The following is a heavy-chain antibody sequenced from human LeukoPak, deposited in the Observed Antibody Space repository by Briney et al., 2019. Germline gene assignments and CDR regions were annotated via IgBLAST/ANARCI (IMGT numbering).Heavy chain of an antibody. J-gene: IGHJ4*02. CDR3: ASMNPGIAVAF. CDR1: GFTFSSYA. CDR2: ITGGVGST. D-gene: IGHD6-19*01. V-gene: IGHV3-23*01. Sequence: GSLRLSCAASGFTFSSYAMSWVRQAPGKGLEWVSTITGGVGSTYYADSVKGRFTISRDNSKNTLYLQMNSLRAEDTAVYYCASMNPGIAVAFWGQGTLVTVSS.